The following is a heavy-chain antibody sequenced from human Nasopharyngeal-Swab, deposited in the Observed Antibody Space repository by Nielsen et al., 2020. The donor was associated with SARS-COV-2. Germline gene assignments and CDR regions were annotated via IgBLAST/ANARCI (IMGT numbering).Heavy chain of an antibody. Sequence: SETLSLTCAVYGGSFSGYDWSWVRQPPGKGLEWIGEINHSGGTKYNPPRRMRVTTSVDTSKNQFSLKLSTVTDADTAVYYCARGRLRRYYDYVWGSYRSDAFDIWGQGTMVTVSS. D-gene: IGHD3-16*02. CDR2: INHSGGT. J-gene: IGHJ3*02. V-gene: IGHV4-34*01. CDR1: GGSFSGYD. CDR3: ARGRLRRYYDYVWGSYRSDAFDI.